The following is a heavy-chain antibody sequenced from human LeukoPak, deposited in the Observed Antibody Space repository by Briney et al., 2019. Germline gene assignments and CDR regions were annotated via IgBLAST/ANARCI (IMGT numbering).Heavy chain of an antibody. CDR2: ISAYNGNT. J-gene: IGHJ4*02. D-gene: IGHD3-22*01. CDR3: AKDSLYDSSGNEGHFDY. CDR1: GYTFTSYG. Sequence: ASVKVSCKASGYTFTSYGISWVRQAPGQGLEWIGWISAYNGNTNYAQKLQGRVTMTTDTSTSTAYMELRSLRSDDTALYYCAKDSLYDSSGNEGHFDYWGQGTLVTVSS. V-gene: IGHV1-18*01.